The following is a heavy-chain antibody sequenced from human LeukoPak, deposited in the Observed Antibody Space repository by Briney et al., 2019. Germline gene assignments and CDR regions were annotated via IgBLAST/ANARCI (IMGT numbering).Heavy chain of an antibody. CDR2: INHSGST. J-gene: IGHJ4*02. Sequence: PSVTLSLTCAVYGGSFSGYYWSWIRQPQGKGLEWIGEINHSGSTNYNPSLKSRVTISVDTSKNQFSLKLSSVTAADTAVYYCARKRRFLEWLSFDYWGQGTLVTVSS. V-gene: IGHV4-34*01. CDR3: ARKRRFLEWLSFDY. CDR1: GGSFSGYY. D-gene: IGHD3-3*01.